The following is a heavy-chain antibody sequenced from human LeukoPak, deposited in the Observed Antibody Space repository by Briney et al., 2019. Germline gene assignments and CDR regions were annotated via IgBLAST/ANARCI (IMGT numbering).Heavy chain of an antibody. CDR1: GYTFTSYD. Sequence: ASVKVSCKASGYTFTSYDINWVRQATGQGLEWMGWTNPNSGNTGYAQKFQGRVTMTRNTSISTAYMELSSLRSEDTAVYYCARVRVYYDYVWGSYRTRAFDIWGQGTMVTVSS. J-gene: IGHJ3*02. CDR2: TNPNSGNT. CDR3: ARVRVYYDYVWGSYRTRAFDI. V-gene: IGHV1-8*01. D-gene: IGHD3-16*02.